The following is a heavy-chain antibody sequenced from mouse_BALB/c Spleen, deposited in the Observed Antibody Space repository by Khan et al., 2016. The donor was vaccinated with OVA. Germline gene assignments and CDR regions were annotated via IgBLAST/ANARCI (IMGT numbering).Heavy chain of an antibody. V-gene: IGHV1-18*01. CDR3: ARGDGDYDAMDY. J-gene: IGHJ4*01. CDR2: INPFNGGT. D-gene: IGHD2-13*01. CDR1: GYSFTGYT. Sequence: VRLQQSGPELAKPGASMKISCKASGYSFTGYTMNWVKQSHGKNLEWIGLINPFNGGTTYNQKLKGKATLTVDKSSNTATMELRSLTSEDSAVYYCARGDGDYDAMDYWGQGTSVTVSS.